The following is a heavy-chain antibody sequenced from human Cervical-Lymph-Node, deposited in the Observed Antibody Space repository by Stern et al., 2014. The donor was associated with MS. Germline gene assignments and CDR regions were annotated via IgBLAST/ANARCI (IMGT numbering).Heavy chain of an antibody. D-gene: IGHD2-21*01. CDR2: ITNSGRTT. J-gene: IGHJ3*01. CDR1: GFTFSSSF. Sequence: EEHLVESGGGLVQPGGSLRLSCAASGFTFSSSFMIWVRQAPGKGLEWISYITNSGRTTSYADSVKGRFTVSRDNDENSLYLHMNSLRDEDTAVYYCSRLRGGGPRNAFDLWGQGTVVTVSS. V-gene: IGHV3-48*02. CDR3: SRLRGGGPRNAFDL.